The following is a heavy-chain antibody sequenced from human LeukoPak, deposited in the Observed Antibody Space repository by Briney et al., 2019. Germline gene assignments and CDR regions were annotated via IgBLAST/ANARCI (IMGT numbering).Heavy chain of an antibody. CDR1: GFTFSTYA. V-gene: IGHV3-23*01. CDR3: ARDSYGDFSFDY. D-gene: IGHD4-17*01. Sequence: GGSLRLSCAASGFTFSTYAMSWVRQAPGQGLEWVSTITGTGGSTYYADSVKGRFTISRDNSKNTLYLQMNSLRAEDTAVYYCARDSYGDFSFDYWGQGTLATVSS. CDR2: ITGTGGST. J-gene: IGHJ4*02.